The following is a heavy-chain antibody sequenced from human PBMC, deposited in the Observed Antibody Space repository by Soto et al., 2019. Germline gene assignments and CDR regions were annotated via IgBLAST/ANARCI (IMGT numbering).Heavy chain of an antibody. D-gene: IGHD6-13*01. Sequence: GGSLSLSCAASGFTFSDYYMRWIRQAPGTGLEWVSYISSSSSYTNYADSVKGRFTISRDNAKNSLYLQMNSLRAEDTAVYYCAKYSSSWRRYYYYGMDVWGQGTTVTVSS. CDR3: AKYSSSWRRYYYYGMDV. V-gene: IGHV3-11*06. J-gene: IGHJ6*02. CDR2: ISSSSSYT. CDR1: GFTFSDYY.